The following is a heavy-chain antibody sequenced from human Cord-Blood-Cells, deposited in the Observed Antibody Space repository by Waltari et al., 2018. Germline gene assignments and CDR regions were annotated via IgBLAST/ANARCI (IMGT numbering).Heavy chain of an antibody. CDR3: ARPGIVGATRGAFDI. D-gene: IGHD1-26*01. J-gene: IGHJ3*02. CDR1: GGSISSSSYY. Sequence: QLQLQESGPGLVKPSETLSLTCTVSGGSISSSSYYWGWIRQPPGKGLAWIGSIYYSGSTYYNPSLKSRVTISVDTSKNQFSLKLSSVTAADTAVYYCARPGIVGATRGAFDIWGQGTMVTVSS. V-gene: IGHV4-39*01. CDR2: IYYSGST.